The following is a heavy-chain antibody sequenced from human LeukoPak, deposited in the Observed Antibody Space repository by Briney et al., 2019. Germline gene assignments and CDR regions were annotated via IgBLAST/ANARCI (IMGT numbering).Heavy chain of an antibody. CDR1: GGSISSYY. CDR2: IYTSGST. CDR3: ARVMVGATMNWFDP. Sequence: SETLSLTCTVSGGSISSYYWSWIRQPAGKGLEWIGRIYTSGSTNYNPSLKSRVTMSVDTSKNQFSLKLSSVTAADTAVYYCARVMVGATMNWFDPWGQGTLVTVSS. V-gene: IGHV4-4*07. J-gene: IGHJ5*02. D-gene: IGHD1-26*01.